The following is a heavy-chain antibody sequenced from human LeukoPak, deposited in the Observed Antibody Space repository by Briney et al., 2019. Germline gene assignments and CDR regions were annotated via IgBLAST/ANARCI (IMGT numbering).Heavy chain of an antibody. V-gene: IGHV4-59*12. CDR1: GGSISSYY. D-gene: IGHD1-26*01. J-gene: IGHJ4*02. Sequence: SETLSLTCTVSGGSISSYYWSWIRQPPGKGLEWIGYIYYSGSTNYNPSLKSRVTISVDTSKNQFSLKLSSVTAADTAVYYCARPALSGSYCLVYGYWGQGTLVTVSS. CDR2: IYYSGST. CDR3: ARPALSGSYCLVYGY.